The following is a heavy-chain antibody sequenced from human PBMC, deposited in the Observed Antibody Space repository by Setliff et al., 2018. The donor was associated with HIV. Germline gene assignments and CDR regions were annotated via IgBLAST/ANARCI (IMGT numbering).Heavy chain of an antibody. CDR2: INPNNGGT. CDR3: AKPRIFDSFDV. D-gene: IGHD2-15*01. V-gene: IGHV1-2*06. J-gene: IGHJ3*01. Sequence: ASVKVSCKALTFLVTGYNIHWVRLAPGHGPEWLGRINPNNGGTDYAQKFQGRVTMSLDTSTNTVYLELKGLSSDDTAVYYCAKPRIFDSFDVWGPGTVVTVSS. CDR1: TFLVTGYN.